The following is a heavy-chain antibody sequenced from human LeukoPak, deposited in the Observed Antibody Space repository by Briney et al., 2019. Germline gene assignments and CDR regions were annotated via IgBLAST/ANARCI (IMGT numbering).Heavy chain of an antibody. CDR1: GGSISSYY. Sequence: PSETLSLTCTVSGGSISSYYWSWIRQPAGKGLEWIGRIYTSGSTNYNPSLKSRVTISVDTSKNQFSLKLSSVTAADTAVYYCAREYCTSCPPRFDPWGQGTLVTVSS. D-gene: IGHD2-2*01. V-gene: IGHV4-4*07. CDR3: AREYCTSCPPRFDP. CDR2: IYTSGST. J-gene: IGHJ5*02.